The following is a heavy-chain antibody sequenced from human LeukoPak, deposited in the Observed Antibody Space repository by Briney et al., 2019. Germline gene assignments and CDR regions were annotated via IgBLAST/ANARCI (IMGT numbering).Heavy chain of an antibody. J-gene: IGHJ5*02. V-gene: IGHV4-39*01. CDR1: GGSISSSSYY. Sequence: SETLTLTCTVSGGSISSSSYYWGWIRQPPGKGLEWIGSIYYSGSTYYNPSLKSRVTISVDTSKNQFSLKLSSVTAADTAVYYCAAHSSSWLFDPWGQGTLVTVSS. CDR3: AAHSSSWLFDP. D-gene: IGHD6-13*01. CDR2: IYYSGST.